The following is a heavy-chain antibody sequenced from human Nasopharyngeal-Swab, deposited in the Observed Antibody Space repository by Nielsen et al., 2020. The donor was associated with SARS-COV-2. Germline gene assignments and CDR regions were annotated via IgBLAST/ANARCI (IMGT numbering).Heavy chain of an antibody. CDR2: ISYDGSKK. D-gene: IGHD6-19*01. CDR1: GFTFSSYA. V-gene: IGHV3-30-3*01. Sequence: GGSLRLSCEASGFTFSSYAMHWVRQAPGKGLEWVAVISYDGSKKYYADSVKGRFPISRDNSKNTLYLQMNSLRAEDTAVYYCARDRAGRLSSGWYYYYYGMDVWGQGTTVTVSS. J-gene: IGHJ6*02. CDR3: ARDRAGRLSSGWYYYYYGMDV.